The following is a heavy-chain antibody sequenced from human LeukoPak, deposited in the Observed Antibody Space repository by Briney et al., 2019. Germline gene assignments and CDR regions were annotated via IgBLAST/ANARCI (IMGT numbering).Heavy chain of an antibody. CDR2: IYYSEST. J-gene: IGHJ4*02. CDR3: ARDSGSGYSGGWVDFDY. CDR1: GGPISSYY. D-gene: IGHD6-19*01. Sequence: PSETLSLTCTVSGGPISSYYWSWIRQPPGKGLEWIGHIYYSESTNYNPSLKSRVTISVDTSKNQFSLKLSSVSAADTAVYYCARDSGSGYSGGWVDFDYWGQGTLVTVSS. V-gene: IGHV4-59*01.